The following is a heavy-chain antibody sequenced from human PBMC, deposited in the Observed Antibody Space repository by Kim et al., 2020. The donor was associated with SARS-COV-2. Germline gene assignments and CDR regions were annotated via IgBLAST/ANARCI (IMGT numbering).Heavy chain of an antibody. CDR3: ARAMRTSGSTIVTQHYFY. D-gene: IGHD3-10*01. CDR1: GYTFTSYA. V-gene: IGHV1-8*02. CDR2: MIPNSGNT. J-gene: IGHJ4*01. Sequence: ASVKVSCKASGYTFTSYAINWVRQATGQGLEWMGWMIPNSGNTGYAQKFQGRVTMTRNTSTSTAYMELSSLRSEDTAVYYCARAMRTSGSTIVTQHYFY.